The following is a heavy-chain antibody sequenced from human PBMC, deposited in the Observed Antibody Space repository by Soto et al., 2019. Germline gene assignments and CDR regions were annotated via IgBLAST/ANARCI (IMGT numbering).Heavy chain of an antibody. CDR3: ARLSARDYDFWSGYSTNYYYGMDV. J-gene: IGHJ6*02. D-gene: IGHD3-3*01. V-gene: IGHV5-10-1*01. CDR1: GYSFTSYW. CDR2: IDPSDSYT. Sequence: GESLKISCKGSGYSFTSYWISWVRQMPGKGLEWMGRIDPSDSYTNYSPSFQGHVTISVDKSISTAYLQWSSLKASDTAMYYCARLSARDYDFWSGYSTNYYYGMDVWGQGTTVTVSS.